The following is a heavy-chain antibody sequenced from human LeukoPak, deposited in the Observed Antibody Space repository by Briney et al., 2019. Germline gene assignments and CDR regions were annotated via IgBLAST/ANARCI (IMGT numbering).Heavy chain of an antibody. D-gene: IGHD3-9*01. CDR3: ARVMYYDILTGYPDY. CDR1: GFTFSSYA. V-gene: IGHV3-23*01. CDR2: ISGSGGST. Sequence: GGSLRLSCAASGFTFSSYAMSWVRQAPGEGLEWVSAISGSGGSTYYADSVKGRFTISRDNSKNTLYLQMNSLRAEDTAVYYCARVMYYDILTGYPDYWGQGTLVTVSS. J-gene: IGHJ4*02.